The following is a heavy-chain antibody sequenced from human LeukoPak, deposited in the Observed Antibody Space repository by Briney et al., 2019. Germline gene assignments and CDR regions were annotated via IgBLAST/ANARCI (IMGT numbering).Heavy chain of an antibody. CDR1: GFTFSRHG. CDR3: AKDRLQGGSFDY. V-gene: IGHV3-30*18. Sequence: GGSLRLSCAASGFTFSRHGMHWVRQAPGKGLEWVAVISYDGSNKYYVDSVKGRFTIARDNSKNTLYLQMNSLRGEDTAVYYCAKDRLQGGSFDYWGQGSLVTVSS. CDR2: ISYDGSNK. J-gene: IGHJ4*02. D-gene: IGHD3-16*01.